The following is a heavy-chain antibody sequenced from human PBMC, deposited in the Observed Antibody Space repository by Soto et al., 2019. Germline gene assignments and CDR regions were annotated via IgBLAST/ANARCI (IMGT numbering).Heavy chain of an antibody. Sequence: GGSLRLSCAASGFTFSSYSMNWVRQAPGKGLEWVSSISSSSSYIYYADSVKGRFTISRDNAKNSLYLQMNSLRAEDTAVYYCARDFGLSSGYCAFDIWGQGTMVTVSS. CDR2: ISSSSSYI. CDR1: GFTFSSYS. CDR3: ARDFGLSSGYCAFDI. V-gene: IGHV3-21*01. J-gene: IGHJ3*02. D-gene: IGHD3-22*01.